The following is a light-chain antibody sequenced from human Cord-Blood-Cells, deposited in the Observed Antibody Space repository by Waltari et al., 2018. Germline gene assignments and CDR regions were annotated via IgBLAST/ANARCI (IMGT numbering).Light chain of an antibody. CDR2: EVS. J-gene: IGLJ1*01. V-gene: IGLV2-8*01. Sequence: QSALTQPPSASGSPGQSVTISCPGTSSDVGGYNYVSWYQQHPGKAPKLMIYEVSKRPSGVPDRFSGSKSGNTASLTVSGLQAEDEADYYCSSYAGSSYDFGTGTKVTVL. CDR1: SSDVGGYNY. CDR3: SSYAGSSYD.